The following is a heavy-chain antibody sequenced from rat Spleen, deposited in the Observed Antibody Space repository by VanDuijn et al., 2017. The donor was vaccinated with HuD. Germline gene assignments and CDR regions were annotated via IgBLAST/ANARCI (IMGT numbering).Heavy chain of an antibody. Sequence: QVQLKESGPGLMQPSETLSLTCTVSGFSLTSNGVGWVRQPLGKGLVGRGRIWVGGSTNYNSAVQSRLSISRDTSKSQVFLKMNSLQPEDTGTYYCARQTTGIPVYYFDYWGQGVMVTVSS. CDR2: IWVGGST. CDR1: GFSLTSNG. V-gene: IGHV2-72*01. D-gene: IGHD1-9*01. CDR3: ARQTTGIPVYYFDY. J-gene: IGHJ2*01.